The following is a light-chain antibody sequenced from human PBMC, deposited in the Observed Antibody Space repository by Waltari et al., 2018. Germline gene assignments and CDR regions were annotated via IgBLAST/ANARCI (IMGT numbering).Light chain of an antibody. Sequence: SSELTQDPAVSVALGQTLRITCQGDSPRYYYDNWYRQKPEQGHLLVMYGKNSRPAGIPDGFSRSYSGDTASLTITGAQAEEEADYYCNSRDSNGNPFGFGPATKVTVL. CDR1: SPRYYY. V-gene: IGLV3-19*01. J-gene: IGLJ1*01. CDR2: GKN. CDR3: NSRDSNGNPFG.